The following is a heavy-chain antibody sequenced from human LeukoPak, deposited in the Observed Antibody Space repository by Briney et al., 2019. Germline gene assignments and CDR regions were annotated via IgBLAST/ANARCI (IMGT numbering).Heavy chain of an antibody. J-gene: IGHJ4*02. Sequence: GGSLRLSCAASGFTFSSYSMNWVRQAPGKGLEWVSYISSSSSTIYYADSVKGRFTISRDNAKNSLYLQMNSLRAEDTAVYYCARDLTSRSGYDGSGDYWGQGTLVTVSS. V-gene: IGHV3-48*04. CDR1: GFTFSSYS. D-gene: IGHD5-12*01. CDR3: ARDLTSRSGYDGSGDY. CDR2: ISSSSSTI.